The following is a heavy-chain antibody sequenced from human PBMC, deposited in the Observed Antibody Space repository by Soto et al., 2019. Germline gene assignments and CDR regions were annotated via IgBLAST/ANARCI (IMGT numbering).Heavy chain of an antibody. CDR2: MNPNSGNT. V-gene: IGHV1-8*01. D-gene: IGHD4-17*01. Sequence: ASVKVSCKASGYTFTRYDINWVRQATGQGLEWMGWMNPNSGNTGYAQKFQGRVTMTRNTSISTAYMELSSLRSEDTAVYYCARGGSNTVTTVYWGQGTLVTVSS. CDR1: GYTFTRYD. CDR3: ARGGSNTVTTVY. J-gene: IGHJ4*02.